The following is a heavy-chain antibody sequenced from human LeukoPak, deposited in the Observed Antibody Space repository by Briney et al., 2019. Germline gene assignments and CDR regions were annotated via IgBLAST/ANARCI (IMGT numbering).Heavy chain of an antibody. CDR3: AKDVGSGVSRGSLRHFDY. CDR1: GFTFSSSA. J-gene: IGHJ4*02. V-gene: IGHV3-23*01. CDR2: ISGSGGST. D-gene: IGHD3-10*01. Sequence: PGGSLRLSCTTSGFTFSSSAMSWVRQAPGMGLEWVSTISGSGGSTYYADSVKGRFTISRDNSKNTVYLQMNSLRAEDTAVYYCAKDVGSGVSRGSLRHFDYWGQGTLVTVSS.